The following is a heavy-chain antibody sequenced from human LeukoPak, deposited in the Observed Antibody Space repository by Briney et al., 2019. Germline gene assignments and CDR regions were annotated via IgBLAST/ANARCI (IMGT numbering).Heavy chain of an antibody. D-gene: IGHD6-13*01. CDR1: GFTFSRHA. CDR3: AKVSSWSKYYFDY. V-gene: IGHV3-23*01. Sequence: GGSLRPSCAASGFTFSRHAMSWVRQAPGKGLEWVSVVSGSGTGAFYADAVKGRFTISRDDSKNTLYLQMNSLRPEDTAVYYCAKVSSWSKYYFDYWGQGTLVTVSS. J-gene: IGHJ4*02. CDR2: VSGSGTGA.